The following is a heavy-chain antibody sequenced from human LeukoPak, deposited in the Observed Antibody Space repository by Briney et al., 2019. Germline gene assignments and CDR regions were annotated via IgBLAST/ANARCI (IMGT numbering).Heavy chain of an antibody. J-gene: IGHJ2*01. V-gene: IGHV1-69*04. CDR3: ARACYYDSSGYYCGWYFDL. CDR2: IIPILGIA. CDR1: GGTFSSYA. D-gene: IGHD3-22*01. Sequence: GASVKVSCKASGGTFSSYAISWVRQAPGQGLEWMGRIIPILGIANYAQKFQGRVTITADKSTSTAYMELSSLRSEDTAVYYCARACYYDSSGYYCGWYFDLWGRGTLVTVSS.